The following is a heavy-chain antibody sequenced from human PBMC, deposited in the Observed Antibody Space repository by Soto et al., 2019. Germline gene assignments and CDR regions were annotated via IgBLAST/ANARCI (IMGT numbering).Heavy chain of an antibody. Sequence: QVQLVESGGGVVQPGRSLRLSCAASGFTFNTYGMHWVRQAPGKGLEWVAIIWYDGSNKYYADSVKGRFTISRDNSKNPLYLQMNSLRAEDTAVYYCARDYDSSGYPRYYFDYWGQGTLVTVSS. D-gene: IGHD3-22*01. J-gene: IGHJ4*02. CDR2: IWYDGSNK. CDR3: ARDYDSSGYPRYYFDY. V-gene: IGHV3-33*01. CDR1: GFTFNTYG.